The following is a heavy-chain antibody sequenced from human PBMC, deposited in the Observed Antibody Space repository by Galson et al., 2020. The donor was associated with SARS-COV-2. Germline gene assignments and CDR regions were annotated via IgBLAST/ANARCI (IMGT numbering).Heavy chain of an antibody. CDR2: IYTSGST. Sequence: SETLSLTCTVSGGSISSGSYYWSWIRQPAGKGLEWIGRIYTSGSTNYNPSLKSRVTISVDTSKNQFSLKLSSVTAADTAVYYCAGTYFTKWTMGVWGPGTTVTVSS. CDR3: AGTYFTKWTMGV. D-gene: IGHD1-1*01. V-gene: IGHV4-61*02. J-gene: IGHJ6*02. CDR1: GGSISSGSYY.